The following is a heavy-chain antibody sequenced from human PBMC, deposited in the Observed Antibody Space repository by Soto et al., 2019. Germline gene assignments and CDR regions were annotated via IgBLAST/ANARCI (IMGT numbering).Heavy chain of an antibody. CDR1: GFKFDDYA. CDR2: ISWNSGRI. CDR3: AKAFGSGSYYMGYFDY. D-gene: IGHD3-10*01. V-gene: IGHV3-9*01. J-gene: IGHJ4*02. Sequence: EVQVVESGGGLVQTGRSLRISCAVSGFKFDDYAMHWVRQAPGKGLEWVSGISWNSGRIDYADSVKDRFSISRDNANNSLYLQMNSLRAEDTALYYCAKAFGSGSYYMGYFDYWGQGTRVTVSS.